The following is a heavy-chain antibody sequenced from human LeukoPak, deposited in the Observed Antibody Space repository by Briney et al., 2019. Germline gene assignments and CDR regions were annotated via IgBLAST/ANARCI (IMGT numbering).Heavy chain of an antibody. Sequence: ASVKVSCKASGLTLTTIYMHWVRQAPGQGLEWVAVLYPGGNKAIYAQRFQGRSTLTRDTSTNTVYMEVTSLASEDTAIYYCASEVPRTSRFDHWGQGTLVTVSS. CDR1: GLTLTTIY. CDR2: LYPGGNKA. D-gene: IGHD2-8*01. V-gene: IGHV1-46*01. J-gene: IGHJ4*02. CDR3: ASEVPRTSRFDH.